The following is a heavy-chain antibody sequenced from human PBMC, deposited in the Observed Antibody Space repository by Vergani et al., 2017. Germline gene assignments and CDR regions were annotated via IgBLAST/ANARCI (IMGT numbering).Heavy chain of an antibody. CDR1: GFTFSSYW. CDR2: INSDGSST. CDR3: ASMFGSSDTNLY. V-gene: IGHV3-74*02. J-gene: IGHJ4*02. D-gene: IGHD2-2*01. Sequence: EVQLVESGGGLVKPGGSLRLSCAASGFTFSSYWMHWVRQAPGKGLVWVSRINSDGSSTSYADSVKGRFTISRDNAKNTLYLQMNSLRAEDTAVYYCASMFGSSDTNLYWGQGTLVTVSS.